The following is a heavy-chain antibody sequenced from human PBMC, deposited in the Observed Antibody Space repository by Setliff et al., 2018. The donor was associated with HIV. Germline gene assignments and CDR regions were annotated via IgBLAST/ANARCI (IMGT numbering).Heavy chain of an antibody. J-gene: IGHJ3*02. D-gene: IGHD3-10*01. V-gene: IGHV3-15*01. CDR1: GFTFSDAW. Sequence: GGSLRLSCAASGFTFSDAWMSWVRHAPGKGLEWVGRIKTKTDGGTTEYGAPVKGRFTISRDDSKNTLYLQANSLNTEDTAVYYCTADPRGVIRGVIRAFDIWGQGTMVTVSS. CDR3: TADPRGVIRGVIRAFDI. CDR2: IKTKTDGGTT.